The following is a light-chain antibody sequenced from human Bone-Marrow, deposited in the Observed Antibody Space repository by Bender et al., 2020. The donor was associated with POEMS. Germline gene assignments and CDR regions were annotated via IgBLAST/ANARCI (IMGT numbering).Light chain of an antibody. J-gene: IGLJ3*02. CDR3: SSHTSSTTVV. Sequence: QSALTQPASVSGSPGQSITISCTGTSSDVGGYNYVSWYQQHPGNAPKLMIYEVSNRPSGVSNRFSGSQSGNTASLTISGLRAEDEADYYCSSHTSSTTVVFGGGTKLTVL. CDR2: EVS. V-gene: IGLV2-14*01. CDR1: SSDVGGYNY.